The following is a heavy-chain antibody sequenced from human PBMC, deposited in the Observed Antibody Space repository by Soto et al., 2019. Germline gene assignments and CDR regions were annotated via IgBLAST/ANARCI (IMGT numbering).Heavy chain of an antibody. J-gene: IGHJ3*02. V-gene: IGHV1-2*02. D-gene: IGHD3-3*01. CDR3: ARVRYYDFWSGYYNGRSPFDI. Sequence: ASVKVSCKASGYTFTGYYMHWVRQAPGQGLEWMGWINPNSGGTDYAQKFQGRVTMTRDTSISTAYMELSRLRSDDTAVYYCARVRYYDFWSGYYNGRSPFDIWGQGTMFSVSS. CDR1: GYTFTGYY. CDR2: INPNSGGT.